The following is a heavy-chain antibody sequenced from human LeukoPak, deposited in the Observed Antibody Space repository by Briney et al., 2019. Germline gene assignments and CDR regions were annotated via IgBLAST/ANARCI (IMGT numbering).Heavy chain of an antibody. CDR2: INYSGGRT. Sequence: PGGSLRLSCAASGFTFSNYAMSWVRQAPGQGLEWVSAINYSGGRTYYTDSVKGRFTISRDNSKNMLHLQMNSLRAEDTAVYYCAREFSTGPNYDSSGYYLGYWGQGTLVTVSS. CDR1: GFTFSNYA. D-gene: IGHD3-22*01. CDR3: AREFSTGPNYDSSGYYLGY. J-gene: IGHJ4*02. V-gene: IGHV3-23*01.